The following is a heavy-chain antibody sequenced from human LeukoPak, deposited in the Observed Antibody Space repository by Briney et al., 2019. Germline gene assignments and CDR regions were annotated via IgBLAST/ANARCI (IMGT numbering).Heavy chain of an antibody. CDR3: AKLKGWYGEGYFDY. D-gene: IGHD3-10*01. Sequence: PGGSLRLSCAASGFTVSSNYMSGVRQAPGKGLEWVSVIYSDWRTYYPDSVKGRFSISRDNSKNALYLQMDTLRAEDTAVYYCAKLKGWYGEGYFDYWGQGTLVTVSA. J-gene: IGHJ4*02. V-gene: IGHV3-53*01. CDR2: IYSDWRT. CDR1: GFTVSSNY.